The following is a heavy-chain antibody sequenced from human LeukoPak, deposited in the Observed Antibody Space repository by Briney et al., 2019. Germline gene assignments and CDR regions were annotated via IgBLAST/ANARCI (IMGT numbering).Heavy chain of an antibody. V-gene: IGHV3-7*01. CDR1: GFTFSSYW. Sequence: PGGSLRLSCAASGFTFSSYWMGWVRQAPGKGLEWVANIKQDGSEKYYVDSVKGRFTISRDNAKNSLYLQMNSLRAEDTAVYYCAREVVAMVRGVIIPFGPFDYWGQGTLVTVSS. D-gene: IGHD3-10*01. J-gene: IGHJ4*02. CDR2: IKQDGSEK. CDR3: AREVVAMVRGVIIPFGPFDY.